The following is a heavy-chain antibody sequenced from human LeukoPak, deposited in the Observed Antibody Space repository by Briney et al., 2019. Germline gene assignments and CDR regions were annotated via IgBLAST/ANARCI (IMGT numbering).Heavy chain of an antibody. V-gene: IGHV3-23*01. J-gene: IGHJ5*02. CDR3: ARGLYGTGWFDP. CDR1: GFTFSSYA. Sequence: PGGSLRLSCAASGFTFSSYAMSWVRQAPGKGLEWVSVISGSGGSTYYADFVKGRFTISRHNSKNTLYLQMNSLRAEDTAVYFCARGLYGTGWFDPWGQGTLVTVSS. CDR2: ISGSGGST. D-gene: IGHD2-8*01.